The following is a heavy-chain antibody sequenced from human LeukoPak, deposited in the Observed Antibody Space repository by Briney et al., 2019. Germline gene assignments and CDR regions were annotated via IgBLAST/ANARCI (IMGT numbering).Heavy chain of an antibody. V-gene: IGHV1-2*02. Sequence: GASVKVSCKASGYTFTGYYMHWVRQAPGQGLEWMGWINPNSGGTNYAQKFQGRVTMTRDTSISTAYMELSRLRSDDTAVYYCARVKLYGSSDAFDIWGQGTMVTVSS. J-gene: IGHJ3*02. D-gene: IGHD4-17*01. CDR3: ARVKLYGSSDAFDI. CDR1: GYTFTGYY. CDR2: INPNSGGT.